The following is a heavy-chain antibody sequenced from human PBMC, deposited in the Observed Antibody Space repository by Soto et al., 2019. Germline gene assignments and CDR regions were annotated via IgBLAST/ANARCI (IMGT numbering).Heavy chain of an antibody. J-gene: IGHJ3*01. D-gene: IGHD3-22*01. CDR3: VRGASSAYPHAGFDL. CDR2: ILYDGSSE. CDR1: GLTFTNHA. V-gene: IGHV3-30-3*01. Sequence: QVQLVESGGGVVQPGRSLRLSCAASGLTFTNHAMHWVRQATGRGLEWVAVILYDGSSEYYAASVKGRVTFSRDNSKNTLFLQMNSLRPDDMAVYYCVRGASSAYPHAGFDLWGQGTMVIVSS.